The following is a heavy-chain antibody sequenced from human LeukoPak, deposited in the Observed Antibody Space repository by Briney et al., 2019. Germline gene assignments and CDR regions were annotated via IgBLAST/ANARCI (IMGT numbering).Heavy chain of an antibody. D-gene: IGHD3-22*01. CDR2: IYTSGST. J-gene: IGHJ1*01. Sequence: SETLSLTCTVSGGSISSYYWTWIRQPAGKGLEWIGRIYTSGSTDFNPSLKSRVTMSVDTSKNQFSLKLTSVTAAGTAVYFCAIYDSSGAYFQHWGQGTLVTVSS. CDR3: AIYDSSGAYFQH. V-gene: IGHV4-4*07. CDR1: GGSISSYY.